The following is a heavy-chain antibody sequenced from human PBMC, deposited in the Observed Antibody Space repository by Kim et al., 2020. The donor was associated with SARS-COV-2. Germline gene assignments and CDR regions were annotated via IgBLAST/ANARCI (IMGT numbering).Heavy chain of an antibody. J-gene: IGHJ4*02. V-gene: IGHV4-38-2*02. CDR1: GYSISSGYY. CDR2: IYHSGST. Sequence: SETLSLTCTVSGYSISSGYYWGWIRQPPGKGLEWIGSIYHSGSTYYNPSLKSRVTISVDTSKNQFSLKLSSVTAADTAVYYCARDSDYWGQGTLVTVSS. CDR3: ARDSDY.